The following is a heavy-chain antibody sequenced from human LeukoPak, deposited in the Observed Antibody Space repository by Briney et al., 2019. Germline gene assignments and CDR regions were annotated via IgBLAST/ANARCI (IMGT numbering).Heavy chain of an antibody. CDR2: ISSSSSTI. D-gene: IGHD3-3*01. Sequence: GGSLRLSCAASAFTFGSYSMNWVRQAPGKGLEWVSYISSSSSTIYYADSVKGRFTISRDNAKNSLYLQMNSLRAEDTAVYYCARRRLGVVTYYWGQGTLVTVSS. J-gene: IGHJ4*02. V-gene: IGHV3-48*01. CDR3: ARRRLGVVTYY. CDR1: AFTFGSYS.